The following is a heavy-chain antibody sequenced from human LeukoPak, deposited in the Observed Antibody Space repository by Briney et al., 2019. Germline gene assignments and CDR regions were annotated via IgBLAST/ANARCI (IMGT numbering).Heavy chain of an antibody. V-gene: IGHV4-39*07. Sequence: SETLSLTRTVSGGSISSSSYYWGWIRQPPGKGLEWIGSIYYSGSTYYNPSLKSRVTISVDTSKNQFSLKLSSVTAADTAVYYCARETQDHGIDYWGQGTLVTVSS. CDR1: GGSISSSSYY. J-gene: IGHJ4*02. CDR2: IYYSGST. D-gene: IGHD1-14*01. CDR3: ARETQDHGIDY.